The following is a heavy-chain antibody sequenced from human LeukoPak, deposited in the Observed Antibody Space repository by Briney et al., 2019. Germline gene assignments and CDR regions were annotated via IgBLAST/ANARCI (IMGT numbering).Heavy chain of an antibody. V-gene: IGHV1-2*02. D-gene: IGHD3-10*01. CDR2: INPNSGGT. CDR3: ARGYYGSGSYPYRKYYFDY. Sequence: GASVTVSCKASGYTFTGYYMHWVRQAPGQGLEWMGWINPNSGGTSYAQKFQGRVTMTRDTSISTAYMELSRLRSDDTAVYYCARGYYGSGSYPYRKYYFDYWGQGTLVTVSS. J-gene: IGHJ4*02. CDR1: GYTFTGYY.